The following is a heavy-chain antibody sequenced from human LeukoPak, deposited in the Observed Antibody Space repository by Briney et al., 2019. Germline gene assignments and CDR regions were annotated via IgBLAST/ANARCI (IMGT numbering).Heavy chain of an antibody. J-gene: IGHJ3*02. Sequence: SETLSLTCTVSGGSIRSYYWSWVRQPPGKGLEWIGYIYYSGSTNYNPSLKSRVTISTDTSKPQFSLKLSSVTAADTAVYYCARHFVIGGSYSNAFDIWGQGTMVTVSS. CDR1: GGSIRSYY. CDR3: ARHFVIGGSYSNAFDI. V-gene: IGHV4-59*08. CDR2: IYYSGST. D-gene: IGHD3-10*01.